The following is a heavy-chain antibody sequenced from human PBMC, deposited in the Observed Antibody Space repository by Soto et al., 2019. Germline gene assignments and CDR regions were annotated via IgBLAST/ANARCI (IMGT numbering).Heavy chain of an antibody. CDR3: LIVGGTRT. Sequence: EVQVVESGGGLVQPGGSLRLSCAASGFPFSDLDIDWVRQAPGKGLEWVARIRNKANYYTTDYAASVKGRFTISRDDSKNSVYLQMNSLKTEDTAVYYCLIVGGTRTWGQGTLVSVSS. V-gene: IGHV3-72*01. CDR1: GFPFSDLD. CDR2: IRNKANYYTT. D-gene: IGHD1-26*01. J-gene: IGHJ5*02.